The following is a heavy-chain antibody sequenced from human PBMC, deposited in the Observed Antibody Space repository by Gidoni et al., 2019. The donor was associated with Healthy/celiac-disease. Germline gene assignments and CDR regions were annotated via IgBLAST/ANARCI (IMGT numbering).Heavy chain of an antibody. D-gene: IGHD1-1*01. Sequence: HVQLVQSGAEVRKPGSSVKVSCTDSGGTFSSSAIGWVGQAPGQGLDCMGRIIPILGIANYEQKFQGRVTITAHKSTSTAYMELSSLRSEDTAVYYCARDVGYGDYWGQGTLVTVSS. J-gene: IGHJ4*02. V-gene: IGHV1-69*09. CDR2: IIPILGIA. CDR3: ARDVGYGDY. CDR1: GGTFSSSA.